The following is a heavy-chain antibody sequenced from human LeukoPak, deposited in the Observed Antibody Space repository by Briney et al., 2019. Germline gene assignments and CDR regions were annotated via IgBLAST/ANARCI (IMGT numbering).Heavy chain of an antibody. CDR3: ARDSEWELLRGDY. Sequence: PGGSLRLSCADSGFTFSSYSMNWVRQAPGKGLEWVSTISSSSTYIYYADSVKGRFTISRDNAKNSLYLQMNSLRAEDTAVYYCARDSEWELLRGDYWGQGTLVTVSS. D-gene: IGHD1-26*01. V-gene: IGHV3-21*01. J-gene: IGHJ4*02. CDR1: GFTFSSYS. CDR2: ISSSSTYI.